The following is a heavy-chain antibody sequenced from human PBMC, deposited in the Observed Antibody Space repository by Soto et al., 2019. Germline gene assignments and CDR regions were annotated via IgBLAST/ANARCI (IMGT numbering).Heavy chain of an antibody. CDR2: IGGRGGSI. J-gene: IGHJ4*02. Sequence: GGSLRLSCGASGFTFSSYAMHWVRQTPGNGLEWVSVIGGRGGSIYYADSVKGRFTISRDNSKSTLYLQMNSLRPEDTAVYYCAKVPGGSGSWYYFDSWGQGTLVTVPQ. V-gene: IGHV3-23*01. CDR3: AKVPGGSGSWYYFDS. CDR1: GFTFSSYA. D-gene: IGHD3-10*01.